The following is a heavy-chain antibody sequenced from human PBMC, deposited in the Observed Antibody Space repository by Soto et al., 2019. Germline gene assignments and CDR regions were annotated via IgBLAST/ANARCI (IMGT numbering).Heavy chain of an antibody. J-gene: IGHJ5*02. D-gene: IGHD3-10*01. CDR1: GGSISSYY. CDR3: ARAGIYYGSGPQGPFDP. Sequence: SETLSLTCTVSGGSISSYYWSWIRQPPGKGLEWIGYIYYSGSTNYNPSLKSRVTISVDTSKNQFSLKLSSVTAADTAVYYCARAGIYYGSGPQGPFDPWGQGTLVTVSS. V-gene: IGHV4-59*08. CDR2: IYYSGST.